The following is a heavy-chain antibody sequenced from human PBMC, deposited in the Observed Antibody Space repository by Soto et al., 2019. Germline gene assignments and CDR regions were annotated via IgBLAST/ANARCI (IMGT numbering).Heavy chain of an antibody. D-gene: IGHD3-3*01. CDR1: GYSFTSYW. J-gene: IGHJ4*02. V-gene: IGHV5-51*01. CDR3: ARLGFLEWLPRSDYYFDY. Sequence: GESLKISCKGSGYSFTSYWIGWVRQMPGKGLEWMGIIYPGDSDTRYSPSFQGQVTISADKSISTAYLQWSSLKASDTAMYYCARLGFLEWLPRSDYYFDYWGQGTLVTVSS. CDR2: IYPGDSDT.